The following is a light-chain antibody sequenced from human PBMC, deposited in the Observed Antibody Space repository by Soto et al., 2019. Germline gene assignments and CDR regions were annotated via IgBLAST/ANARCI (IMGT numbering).Light chain of an antibody. V-gene: IGKV3-11*01. Sequence: EIVLTQSPATLSLSPRERATLSCRASQSVSSYLAWYQQKPGQAPRLLIYDASNRATGIPARFSGSGSGIAISLTMRSIEHEDIVEYCYDQSRSRYTLGQSTKM. J-gene: IGKJ2*01. CDR3: DQSRSRYT. CDR2: DAS. CDR1: QSVSSY.